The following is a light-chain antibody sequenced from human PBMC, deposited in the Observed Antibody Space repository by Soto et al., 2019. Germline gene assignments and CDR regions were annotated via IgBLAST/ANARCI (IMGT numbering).Light chain of an antibody. CDR2: ATS. J-gene: IGKJ1*01. Sequence: EIVLTQSPGTLSLSPGETATLSCRASQTVNSDYLAWFQQRPGQAPRLLIFATSRRATDIPDRFSGSGSGTDFTLAIRRLEPEDFALYYCHQFGYSPRTFGQGTKVDIK. V-gene: IGKV3-20*01. CDR1: QTVNSDY. CDR3: HQFGYSPRT.